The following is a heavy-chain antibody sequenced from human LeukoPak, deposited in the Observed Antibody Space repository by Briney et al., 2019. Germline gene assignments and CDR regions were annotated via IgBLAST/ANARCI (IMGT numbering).Heavy chain of an antibody. Sequence: KPSETLSLTGTVSGGSISGYHWSWIGQPPGKGLEWIGYIYYSGSTNYNPSLKSRVTMSVDTSNNQFSLNLSSVTAADTAVYYCARVGLSNSWYFDYWGQGTLVTVSS. CDR3: ARVGLSNSWYFDY. CDR2: IYYSGST. CDR1: GGSISGYH. J-gene: IGHJ4*02. D-gene: IGHD6-13*01. V-gene: IGHV4-59*01.